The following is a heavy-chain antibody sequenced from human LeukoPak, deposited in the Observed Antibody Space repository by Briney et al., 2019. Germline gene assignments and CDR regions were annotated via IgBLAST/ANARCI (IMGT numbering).Heavy chain of an antibody. CDR2: IYYSGST. D-gene: IGHD4-17*01. CDR1: GGSISSYY. CDR3: ARHGGFEDYGYYVLFDY. J-gene: IGHJ4*02. V-gene: IGHV4-59*01. Sequence: SETLSLTCTVSGGSISSYYWSWIRQPPGKGLEWIGYIYYSGSTNYNPSLKSRVTISVDTSKNQFSLKLSSVTAADTAVYYCARHGGFEDYGYYVLFDYWGQGTLVTVSS.